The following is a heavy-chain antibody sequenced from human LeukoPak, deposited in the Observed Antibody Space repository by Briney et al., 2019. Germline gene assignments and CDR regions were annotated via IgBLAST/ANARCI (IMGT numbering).Heavy chain of an antibody. CDR2: ISSSSSYT. J-gene: IGHJ4*02. V-gene: IGHV3-11*06. D-gene: IGHD6-19*01. CDR3: ARVTSGWYKDY. CDR1: GFSFSDYY. Sequence: PGGSLRLSCAAPGFSFSDYYMTWIRQAPGKGLEWVSYISSSSSYTNYADSVKGRFTISRDNAKNSLYLQMNSLRAEDTAVYYCARVTSGWYKDYWGQGTLVTVSS.